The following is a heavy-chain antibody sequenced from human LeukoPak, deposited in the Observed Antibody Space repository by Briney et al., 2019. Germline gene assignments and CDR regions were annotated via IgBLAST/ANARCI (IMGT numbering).Heavy chain of an antibody. Sequence: ASVKVSCKASGYTFTSYYMHWVRQAPGQGLEWMGIINPSGGSTSYAQKFQGRVTMTRDMSTSTVYMELSSLRSEDTAVYYCARDRKYYGSGSYYYYYYMDVRGKGTTVTVSS. CDR1: GYTFTSYY. J-gene: IGHJ6*03. V-gene: IGHV1-46*01. D-gene: IGHD3-10*01. CDR2: INPSGGST. CDR3: ARDRKYYGSGSYYYYYYMDV.